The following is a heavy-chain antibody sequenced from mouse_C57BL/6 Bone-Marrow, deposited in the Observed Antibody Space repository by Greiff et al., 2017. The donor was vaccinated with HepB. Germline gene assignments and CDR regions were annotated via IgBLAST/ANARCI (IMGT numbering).Heavy chain of an antibody. Sequence: EVKLMESGGGLVQPGGSLSLSCAASGFTFTDYYMSWVRQPPGKALEWLGFIRNKANGYTTEYSASVKGRFTISRDNSQSSLYLQMNALRAEDSATYYCARSRLREGYWYFDVWGTGTTVTVSS. V-gene: IGHV7-3*01. J-gene: IGHJ1*03. CDR3: ARSRLREGYWYFDV. CDR2: IRNKANGYTT. D-gene: IGHD2-4*01. CDR1: GFTFTDYY.